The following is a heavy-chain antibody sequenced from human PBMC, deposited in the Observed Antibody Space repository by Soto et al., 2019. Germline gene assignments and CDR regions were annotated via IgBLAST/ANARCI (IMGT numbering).Heavy chain of an antibody. D-gene: IGHD5-12*01. CDR3: ARTLYGYNVYS. J-gene: IGHJ4*02. CDR2: MKPNSGNT. V-gene: IGHV1-8*01. Sequence: QVQLVQSGAEVKKPGASVKVSCKASGYTFTSYDINWVRQATGQGLEWMGWMKPNSGNTGYAQKFEGRVTMTRNTSISRAYMQLSHLRSEDTAVYYFARTLYGYNVYSWGQGTLVTVSS. CDR1: GYTFTSYD.